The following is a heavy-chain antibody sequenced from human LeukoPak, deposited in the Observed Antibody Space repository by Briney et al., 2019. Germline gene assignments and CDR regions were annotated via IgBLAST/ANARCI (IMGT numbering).Heavy chain of an antibody. V-gene: IGHV4-59*08. CDR1: GGSISSYY. CDR2: IYYSGST. D-gene: IGHD3-10*01. J-gene: IGHJ3*02. CDR3: ARAMVRGTRDAFDI. Sequence: SETLSLTCTVSGGSISSYYWSWIRQPPGKGLEWIGYIYYSGSTNYNPSLKSRVTISVDTSKNQFSLKLSSVTAADTAVYYCARAMVRGTRDAFDIWGQGTMVTVSS.